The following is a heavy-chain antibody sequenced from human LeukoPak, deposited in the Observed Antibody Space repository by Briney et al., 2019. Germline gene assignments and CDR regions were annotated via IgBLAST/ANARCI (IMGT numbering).Heavy chain of an antibody. J-gene: IGHJ4*02. V-gene: IGHV3-48*04. CDR2: ISNSRTAI. D-gene: IGHD3-10*01. CDR3: VRAGVYYYATTDSYSRDYFDH. Sequence: GGSLRLSCTASGFTFSSFSMNWVRQAPGKGLEWISYISNSRTAIYYADSVKGRFTISRDNAAKSLYLQMNSLRAEDTAIYYCVRAGVYYYATTDSYSRDYFDHWGQGTLVTVS. CDR1: GFTFSSFS.